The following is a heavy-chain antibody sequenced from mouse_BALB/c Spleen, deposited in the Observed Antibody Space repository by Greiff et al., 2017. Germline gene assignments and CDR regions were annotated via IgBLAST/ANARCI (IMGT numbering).Heavy chain of an antibody. V-gene: IGHV2-5-1*01. CDR3: AKWKVRHAMDY. D-gene: IGHD2-14*01. CDR1: GFSLTSYG. Sequence: QVQLQQSGPSLVQPSQSLSITCTVSGFSLTSYGVHWVRQSPGKGLEWLGVIWRGGSTDYNAAFMSRLSISKDNSKSQVFLKLNSLQTDDTATYYCAKWKVRHAMDYWGQGTSVTVSS. J-gene: IGHJ4*01. CDR2: IWRGGST.